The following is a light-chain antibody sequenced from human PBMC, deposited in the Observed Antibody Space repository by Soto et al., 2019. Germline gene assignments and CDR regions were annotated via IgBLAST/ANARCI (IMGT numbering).Light chain of an antibody. V-gene: IGKV1-39*01. CDR3: QQSYSTPIT. J-gene: IGKJ5*01. CDR2: AAS. CDR1: QSISSY. Sequence: MNQSAATLSGYVGDRVTITCRASQSISSYLNWYQQKPGKAPKLLIYAASSLQSGVPSRFSGSGSGTDFTLTISSLQPEDFATYYCQQSYSTPITFGQG.